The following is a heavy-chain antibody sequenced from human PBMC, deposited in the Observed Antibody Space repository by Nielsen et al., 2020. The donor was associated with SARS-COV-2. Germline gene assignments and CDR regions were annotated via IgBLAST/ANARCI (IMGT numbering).Heavy chain of an antibody. CDR2: IYYSGST. CDR1: GGSISSYY. Sequence: SETLSLTCTVSGGSISSYYWSWIRQPPGKGLEWIGYIYYSGSTNYNPSLKSRVTISVDTSKNQFSLKLSSVTAADTAVYYCARYCSSTSCQGARGMDVWGQGTTVTVSS. J-gene: IGHJ6*02. CDR3: ARYCSSTSCQGARGMDV. V-gene: IGHV4-59*13. D-gene: IGHD2-2*01.